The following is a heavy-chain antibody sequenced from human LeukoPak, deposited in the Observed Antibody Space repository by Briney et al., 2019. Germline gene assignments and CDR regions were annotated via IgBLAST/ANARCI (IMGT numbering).Heavy chain of an antibody. V-gene: IGHV3-30*04. J-gene: IGHJ6*02. Sequence: GGSLRLSCAASGFSFNTYAMHWVRQAPGKGLEWITLIPYDGSNKYYADSVKGRFTISRDNSKNTLYLQMNSLRAEDTAVYYCARYYGSGRGYYGLDVWGQGTTVTVFS. CDR1: GFSFNTYA. CDR2: IPYDGSNK. D-gene: IGHD3-10*01. CDR3: ARYYGSGRGYYGLDV.